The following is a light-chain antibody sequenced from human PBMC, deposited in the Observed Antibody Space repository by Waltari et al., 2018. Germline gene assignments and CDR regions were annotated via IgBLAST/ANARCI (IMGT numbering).Light chain of an antibody. CDR3: QQRSNWPGT. CDR1: QSFRTY. Sequence: EIVLTQSPATLSLSPGETATLSCRASQSFRTYLAWYQQRPGQPPRLLIDDISKRAAGIPARFSGSGSGTDFTLTISSLEPEDFAIYYCQQRSNWPGTFGQGTKVEIK. V-gene: IGKV3-11*01. J-gene: IGKJ1*01. CDR2: DIS.